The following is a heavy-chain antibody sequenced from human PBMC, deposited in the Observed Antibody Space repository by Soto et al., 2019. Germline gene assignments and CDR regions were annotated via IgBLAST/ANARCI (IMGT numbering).Heavy chain of an antibody. D-gene: IGHD2-2*01. J-gene: IGHJ6*02. V-gene: IGHV1-69*02. Sequence: QVQLVQSGAEVKKPGSSVQVSCKASGGTFSSYTISWVRQAPGQGLEWMGRIIPILGIANYAQKFQGRVTITTDKATSTAYMELSSLRSEDTAVYYWAREGRGIVVVPAAKTYGMDVWGQGTTVTVSS. CDR2: IIPILGIA. CDR1: GGTFSSYT. CDR3: AREGRGIVVVPAAKTYGMDV.